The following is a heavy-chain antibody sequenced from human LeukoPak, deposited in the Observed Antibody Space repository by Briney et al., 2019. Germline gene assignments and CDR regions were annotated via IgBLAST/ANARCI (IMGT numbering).Heavy chain of an antibody. D-gene: IGHD5-18*01. CDR2: IYHSGST. J-gene: IGHJ5*02. CDR3: ATTWIQLWLGWFDP. CDR1: GYSISSGYY. V-gene: IGHV4-38-2*02. Sequence: SETLSLTCTVSGYSISSGYYWGWIRQPPGKGLEWIGSIYHSGSTYYNPSLKSRVTISVDTSKNQFSLKLSSVTAADTAVYYCATTWIQLWLGWFDPWGQGTLVTVSS.